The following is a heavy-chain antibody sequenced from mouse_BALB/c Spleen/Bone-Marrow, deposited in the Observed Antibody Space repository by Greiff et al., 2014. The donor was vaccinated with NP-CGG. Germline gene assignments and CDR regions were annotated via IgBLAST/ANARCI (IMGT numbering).Heavy chain of an antibody. Sequence: EVQLVESGPELVKPGASVKMSCKASGYTFTSYVMHWVKQKPGQGLEWIGYINPYNDGTKYNERFKGKATLTSDKSSSTAYMELSSLTSEDSAVYYCTLYLFAYWGQGTLVTVSA. CDR2: INPYNDGT. D-gene: IGHD1-3*01. V-gene: IGHV1-14*01. CDR3: TLYLFAY. CDR1: GYTFTSYV. J-gene: IGHJ3*01.